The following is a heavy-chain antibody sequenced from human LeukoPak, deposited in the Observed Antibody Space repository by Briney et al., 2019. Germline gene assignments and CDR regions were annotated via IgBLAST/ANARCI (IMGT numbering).Heavy chain of an antibody. D-gene: IGHD2-21*02. J-gene: IGHJ4*02. CDR3: ARGGCTDGNCYSGGY. CDR2: INSDGSSI. Sequence: GGSLRLSCAASGFTFSLYWMHWFRQAPGKGLVWVSRINSDGSSIRYADSVKGRFTISRDSAKKTVYLQMNSLRVEDTAVYYCARGGCTDGNCYSGGYWGQGTLVTVSS. CDR1: GFTFSLYW. V-gene: IGHV3-74*01.